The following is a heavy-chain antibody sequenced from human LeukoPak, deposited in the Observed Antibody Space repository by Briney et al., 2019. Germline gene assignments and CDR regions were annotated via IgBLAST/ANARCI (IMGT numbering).Heavy chain of an antibody. CDR1: GFTFSSYV. V-gene: IGHV3-23*01. J-gene: IGHJ4*02. CDR3: AKDRCSGWCRDFDY. D-gene: IGHD6-19*01. CDR2: LSGGGGVA. Sequence: GGSLRLSCAASGFTFSSYVMTWVRQPLGKGLEWVSSLSGGGGVAYYADSVKGRFTISRDNSKNTLYLQMNSLRAEDTAVYYCAKDRCSGWCRDFDYWGQGTLVTVSS.